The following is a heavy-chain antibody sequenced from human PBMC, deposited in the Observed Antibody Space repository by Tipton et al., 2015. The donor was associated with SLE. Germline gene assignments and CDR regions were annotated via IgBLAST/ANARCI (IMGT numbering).Heavy chain of an antibody. CDR3: ARGSDLVDFDF. Sequence: SLRLSCAVSGFTVSDKYMSWVRQAPGKGLECVSYMSSGGTYIYHTDSVKGRFTISRDNAKNSVYLQMNSLRAEDTAVYYCARGSDLVDFDFWGQGTLVTVSS. V-gene: IGHV3-11*01. J-gene: IGHJ4*02. D-gene: IGHD2-8*02. CDR1: GFTVSDKY. CDR2: MSSGGTYI.